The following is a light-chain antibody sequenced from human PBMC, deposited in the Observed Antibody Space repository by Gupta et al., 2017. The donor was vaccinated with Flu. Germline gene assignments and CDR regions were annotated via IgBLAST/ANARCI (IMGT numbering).Light chain of an antibody. CDR3: MQTLQTPLT. Sequence: DLVMTQAPLSLPVAPGEPTSISCRSNQSLLHSNRYKYLDWYLQKPGQSPQCLIYLGSTRASGVPDRFSGSGSGTDCTLKISRVEADDVGVYYCMQTLQTPLTFGGGTNVDIK. CDR1: QSLLHSNRYKY. V-gene: IGKV2-28*01. CDR2: LGS. J-gene: IGKJ4*01.